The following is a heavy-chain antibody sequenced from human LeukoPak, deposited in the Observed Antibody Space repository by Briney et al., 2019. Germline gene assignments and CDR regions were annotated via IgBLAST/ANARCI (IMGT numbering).Heavy chain of an antibody. D-gene: IGHD3-22*01. CDR3: ARHVPSDDSIDY. V-gene: IGHV4-59*08. CDR2: IYYSGST. J-gene: IGHJ4*02. Sequence: SETLSLTCTVSGGSISSYYWSWIRRPPGKGLEWIGYIYYSGSTNYNPSLKSRVTISVDTSKNQFSLKLSSVTAADTAVYYCARHVPSDDSIDYWGQGTLVTVSS. CDR1: GGSISSYY.